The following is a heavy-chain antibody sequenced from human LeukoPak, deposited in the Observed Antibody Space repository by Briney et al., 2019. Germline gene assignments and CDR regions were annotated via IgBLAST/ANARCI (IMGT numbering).Heavy chain of an antibody. CDR2: INSDGSST. CDR3: ARGETVGANLFDY. D-gene: IGHD1-26*01. J-gene: IGHJ4*02. CDR1: GFTFSSYW. Sequence: GGSLRLSCAASGFTFSSYWMHWVRQAPGKGLVWVSRINSDGSSTSYADSVKGRFTISRDNAKNSLYLQMNSLRAEDTAVYYCARGETVGANLFDYWGQGTLVTVSS. V-gene: IGHV3-74*01.